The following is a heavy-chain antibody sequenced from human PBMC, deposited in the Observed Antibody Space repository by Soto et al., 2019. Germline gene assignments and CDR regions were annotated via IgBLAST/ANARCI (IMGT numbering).Heavy chain of an antibody. CDR1: GGSISSYY. J-gene: IGHJ4*02. CDR3: ARVDFKTLFDY. CDR2: IYYSGST. D-gene: IGHD2-15*01. V-gene: IGHV4-59*01. Sequence: SETLSLTCTVSGGSISSYYWSWIRQPPGKGLEWIGYIYYSGSTNYNPSLKSRVTISVDTSKNQFSLKLSSVTAADTAVYYCARVDFKTLFDYWGQGTLVTVSS.